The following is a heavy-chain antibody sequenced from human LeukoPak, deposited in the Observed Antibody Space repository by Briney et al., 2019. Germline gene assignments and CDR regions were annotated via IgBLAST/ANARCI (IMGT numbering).Heavy chain of an antibody. D-gene: IGHD6-19*01. CDR2: ISYDGSNK. CDR3: ARDFSGVQWLDWGPVDY. J-gene: IGHJ4*02. V-gene: IGHV3-30-3*01. Sequence: PGGSLRLSCAASGFTFSSYAMHWVRQAPGKGLEWVSVISYDGSNKYYADSVKGRFTISRDNSKNTLYLQMNSLRAEDTAVYYCARDFSGVQWLDWGPVDYWGQGTLVTVSS. CDR1: GFTFSSYA.